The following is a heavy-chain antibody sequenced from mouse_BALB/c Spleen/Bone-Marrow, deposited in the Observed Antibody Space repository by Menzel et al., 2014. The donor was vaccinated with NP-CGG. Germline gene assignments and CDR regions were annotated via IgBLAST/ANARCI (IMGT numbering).Heavy chain of an antibody. D-gene: IGHD4-1*01. CDR2: INPGSGGS. J-gene: IGHJ2*01. CDR1: GYAFTNYW. V-gene: IGHV1-54*01. CDR3: ARRGTGVDY. Sequence: VQLQESGAELVRPGTSVKVSCKASGYAFTNYWIEWVKQRPGQGLEWIGVINPGSGGSNYNEKFKGKATLTADTSSSTAYMQLSSLTSEDSAVYFCARRGTGVDYWGQGTTLTVSS.